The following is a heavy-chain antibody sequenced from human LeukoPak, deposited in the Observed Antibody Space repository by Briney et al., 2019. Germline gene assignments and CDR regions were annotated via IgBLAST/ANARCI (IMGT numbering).Heavy chain of an antibody. D-gene: IGHD6-13*01. CDR3: AREVHSRYFFDY. CDR2: IGSGSSTI. J-gene: IGHJ4*02. Sequence: GGSLRLSCAASGFTFSSYSMNWVRQAPGKGLEWISYIGSGSSTIYYADSVKGRFTISRDNAKNSLYLQMNSLRDEDTAVYYCAREVHSRYFFDYWGQGTLVTVSS. CDR1: GFTFSSYS. V-gene: IGHV3-48*02.